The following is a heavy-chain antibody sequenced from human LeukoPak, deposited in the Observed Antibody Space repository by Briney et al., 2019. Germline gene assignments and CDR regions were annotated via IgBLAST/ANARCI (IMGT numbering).Heavy chain of an antibody. CDR3: AKRNTMVRGGPCFDY. CDR1: GFTFSDYY. V-gene: IGHV3-23*01. CDR2: IFGNGDTT. Sequence: PGGSLRLSCAASGFTFSDYYMTWIRQAPGKGLEWVSLIFGNGDTTYYADSVKGRFTVSRDNSKDTLYLQMNDLRPDDTAIYYCAKRNTMVRGGPCFDYWGQGLLVTVSS. J-gene: IGHJ4*02. D-gene: IGHD3-10*01.